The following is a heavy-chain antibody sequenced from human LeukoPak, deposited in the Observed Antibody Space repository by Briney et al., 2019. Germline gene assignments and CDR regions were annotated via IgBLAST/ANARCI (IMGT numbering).Heavy chain of an antibody. CDR3: ARIQLREYYDSSGSLDY. D-gene: IGHD3-22*01. CDR2: INPNSGGT. V-gene: IGHV1-2*02. J-gene: IGHJ4*02. CDR1: GYTFTGYY. Sequence: ASVKVSCKASGYTFTGYYMHWVRQAPGQGLEWMGWINPNSGGTNYAQKFQGRVTMTRDTSISTAYMELSRLRSDDTAVYYCARIQLREYYDSSGSLDYWGQGTLVTVSS.